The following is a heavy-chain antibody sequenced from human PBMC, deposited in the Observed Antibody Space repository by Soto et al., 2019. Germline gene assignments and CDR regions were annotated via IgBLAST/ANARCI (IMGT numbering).Heavy chain of an antibody. Sequence: EVQLVESGGGLVKPGGSLRLSCAASGFTFSSYSMNWVRQAPGKGLEWVSSISSSSSYIYYADSVKGRFTISRDNAKNSLYLQMNSLRAEDTAVYYWARDSCSSPSSYEYWGQGTLVTVSS. CDR3: ARDSCSSPSSYEY. V-gene: IGHV3-21*01. J-gene: IGHJ4*02. CDR2: ISSSSSYI. D-gene: IGHD2-2*01. CDR1: GFTFSSYS.